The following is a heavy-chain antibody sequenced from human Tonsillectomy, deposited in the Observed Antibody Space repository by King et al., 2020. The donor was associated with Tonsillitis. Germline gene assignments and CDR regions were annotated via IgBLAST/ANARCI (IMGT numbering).Heavy chain of an antibody. CDR1: GFTFINYS. V-gene: IGHV3-21*01. J-gene: IGHJ4*02. Sequence: VQLVESGGGLVKPGGSLRLSCAASGFTFINYSMNWVRQAPGKGLDRVSSISTSSRYSNYADSVKGRFTISRDNAKNSLFLQMNSLRAEDTALYYCARDPSSWYYFDYWGQGTLVTVSS. CDR3: ARDPSSWYYFDY. D-gene: IGHD6-13*01. CDR2: ISTSSRYS.